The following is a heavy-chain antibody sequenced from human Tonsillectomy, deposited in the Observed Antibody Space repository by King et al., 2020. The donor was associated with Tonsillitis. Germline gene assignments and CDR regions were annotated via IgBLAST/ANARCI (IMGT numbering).Heavy chain of an antibody. CDR1: GDSITNYY. CDR3: ARTSAAADLDY. Sequence: QLQESGPGLVKPSETLSLTCTVSGDSITNYYWSWIRQPPGKGLEWIGYIYYSGSTNYNPSLKSRVTISVDTSKNQFSLKLRSVTAADTAVFYCARTSAAADLDYWGPGTLVTLSS. CDR2: IYYSGST. J-gene: IGHJ4*02. V-gene: IGHV4-59*01. D-gene: IGHD6-13*01.